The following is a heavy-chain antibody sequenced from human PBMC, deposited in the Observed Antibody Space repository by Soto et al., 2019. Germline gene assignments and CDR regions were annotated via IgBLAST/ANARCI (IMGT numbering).Heavy chain of an antibody. V-gene: IGHV1-69*06. D-gene: IGHD3-22*01. Sequence: QVELVQSGAEVQKPGSSVKVSCQASEDTFRNYAISWVRQAPGQGLEWMGGIISIFGTANYAQKYQGRVTITADTSANTVYLELSSLRSDDTSVYYCASTKYDSSAYYYWYLGLWGRGTLVTGSS. CDR3: ASTKYDSSAYYYWYLGL. CDR1: EDTFRNYA. J-gene: IGHJ2*01. CDR2: IISIFGTA.